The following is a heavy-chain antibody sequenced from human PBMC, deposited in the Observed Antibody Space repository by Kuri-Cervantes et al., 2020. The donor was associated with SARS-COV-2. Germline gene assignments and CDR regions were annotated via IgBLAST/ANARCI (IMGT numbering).Heavy chain of an antibody. CDR3: ARGDLGVTIFGVGAFDI. CDR2: ISYDGSNK. CDR1: GFTFSSYA. V-gene: IGHV3-30-3*01. J-gene: IGHJ3*02. D-gene: IGHD3-3*01. Sequence: GGSLRLSCAASGFTFSSYAMHWVRQAPGKGLEWVAVISYDGSNKYYADSVKGRFTISRDNSKNTLYLQMNSLRAEDTAVYYCARGDLGVTIFGVGAFDIWGQGTMVTVSS.